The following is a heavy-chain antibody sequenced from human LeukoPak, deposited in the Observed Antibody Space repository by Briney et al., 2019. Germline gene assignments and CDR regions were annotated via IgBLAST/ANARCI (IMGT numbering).Heavy chain of an antibody. Sequence: GGSLRLSCAASGFIFSTYWMHWVRQTPGKGLVWVSSIRNDGTTTNYADSVKGRFTISRDNAKNTLYLQMNSLRAEDTAVYYCVRLYKIEGADLWGRGTLVTVSS. V-gene: IGHV3-74*01. CDR2: IRNDGTTT. CDR3: VRLYKIEGADL. D-gene: IGHD1-14*01. J-gene: IGHJ2*01. CDR1: GFIFSTYW.